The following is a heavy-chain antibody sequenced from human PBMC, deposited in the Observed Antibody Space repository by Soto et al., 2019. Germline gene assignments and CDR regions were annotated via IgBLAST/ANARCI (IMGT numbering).Heavy chain of an antibody. D-gene: IGHD3-10*01. CDR1: GGSISSSSYY. CDR2: INHSGST. J-gene: IGHJ4*02. Sequence: PSETLSLTCTVSGGSISSSSYYWGWIRQPTGKGLEWIGEINHSGSTNYNPSLKSRVTITVDTSKNQFSLKLSSVTAADTAVYYCARGLTNPPNGLVMARGYFDYWGQGTLVTVSS. V-gene: IGHV4-39*07. CDR3: ARGLTNPPNGLVMARGYFDY.